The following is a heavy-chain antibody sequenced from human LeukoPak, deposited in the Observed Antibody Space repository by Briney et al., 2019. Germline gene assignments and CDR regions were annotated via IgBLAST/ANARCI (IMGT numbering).Heavy chain of an antibody. D-gene: IGHD3-16*01. CDR2: ISAYNGKT. CDR3: ARGGSYGYPGDF. Sequence: ASAKVSCKASGYRFMSYAINWVRQAPGQDLECMGWISAYNGKTHYAQKFQGRVIMTRDTSTDTAYMELRSLTSDDTAVYFCARGGSYGYPGDFWGQGTLVTVSS. V-gene: IGHV1-18*01. J-gene: IGHJ4*02. CDR1: GYRFMSYA.